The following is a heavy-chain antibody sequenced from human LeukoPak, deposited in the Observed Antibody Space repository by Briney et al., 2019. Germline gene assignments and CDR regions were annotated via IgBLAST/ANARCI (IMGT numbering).Heavy chain of an antibody. V-gene: IGHV3-33*05. CDR2: MSYDGTTQ. D-gene: IGHD3-16*01. CDR1: GFFFSSNG. CDR3: AKGGGGGEDFNY. J-gene: IGHJ4*02. Sequence: GGCPRLSCAAPGFFFSSNGMHSVRQAPGKGLERVANMSYDGTTQYYAESVRGRFTISRDNSKNTLYLQMKSLRAEDTAVYYCAKGGGGGEDFNYWGQGTLVIVSS.